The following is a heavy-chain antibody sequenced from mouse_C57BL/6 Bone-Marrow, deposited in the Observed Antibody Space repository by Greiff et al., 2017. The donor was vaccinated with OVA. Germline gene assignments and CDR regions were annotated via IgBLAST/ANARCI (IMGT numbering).Heavy chain of an antibody. CDR3: ARRYYGSSYWYFDV. V-gene: IGHV1-55*01. CDR1: GYTFTSYW. D-gene: IGHD1-1*01. Sequence: VQLQQPGAELVKPGASVKMSCKASGYTFTSYWITWVKQRPGQGLEWIGDIYPGSGSTNYNEKFKSKATLTVDTSSSIAYMQLSSLTSEDSAVYYCARRYYGSSYWYFDVWGTGTTVTVSS. J-gene: IGHJ1*03. CDR2: IYPGSGST.